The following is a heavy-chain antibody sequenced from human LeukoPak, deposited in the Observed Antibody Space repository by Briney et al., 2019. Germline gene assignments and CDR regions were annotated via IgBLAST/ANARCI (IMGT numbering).Heavy chain of an antibody. Sequence: GGSLRLSCAASGFTFNTFGMHWVRQAPGQGLEWVAAIWFDGSVKHYSDAAKGRFTISRDNSLNTLYLQMNSLRVEDTAIYYCAKDTAVQFLEPAFWGQGTLVTVSS. V-gene: IGHV3-33*06. CDR2: IWFDGSVK. CDR3: AKDTAVQFLEPAF. J-gene: IGHJ4*02. CDR1: GFTFNTFG. D-gene: IGHD3-3*01.